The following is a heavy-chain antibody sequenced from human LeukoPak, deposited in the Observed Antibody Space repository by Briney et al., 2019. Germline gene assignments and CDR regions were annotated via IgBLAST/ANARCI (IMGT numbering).Heavy chain of an antibody. CDR2: IKVSGGRT. CDR1: GYTFTSYG. V-gene: IGHV1-46*01. CDR3: AREPPESYHFDY. J-gene: IGHJ4*02. Sequence: ASVKVSCKASGYTFTSYGISWVRQAPGQGLEWMGIIKVSGGRTDYAQKFQGRVTMTRDMSTSTVYMELSNLRSEDTAVYYCAREPPESYHFDYWGQGTLVTVSS. D-gene: IGHD2-2*01.